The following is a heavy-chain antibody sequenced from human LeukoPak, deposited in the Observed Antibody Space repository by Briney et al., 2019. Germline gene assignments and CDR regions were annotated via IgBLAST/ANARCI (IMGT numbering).Heavy chain of an antibody. Sequence: PSQTLSLTCTVSGGSISSGGYYWSWIRQHPGKGLEWIGYIYYSGSTYYNPSLKSRVTISVDTSKNQFSLKLSSVTAADTAVYYCARHGSGWYKLTGHWFDPWGQGTLVTVSS. CDR1: GGSISSGGYY. J-gene: IGHJ5*02. CDR2: IYYSGST. D-gene: IGHD6-19*01. CDR3: ARHGSGWYKLTGHWFDP. V-gene: IGHV4-31*03.